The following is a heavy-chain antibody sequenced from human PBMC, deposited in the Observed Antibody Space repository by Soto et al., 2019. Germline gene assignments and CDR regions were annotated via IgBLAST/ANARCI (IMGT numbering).Heavy chain of an antibody. V-gene: IGHV4-34*01. Sequence: QVQLQQWGAGLLKPSETLSLTCAVYGGSFSGYYWSWIRQPPGKGLEWIGEINHSGSTNYNPSLKSRVTISVDTSKNQFSLKLSSVTAADTAVYYCARRAARRRAFDYWGQGTLVTVSS. CDR1: GGSFSGYY. CDR3: ARRAARRRAFDY. J-gene: IGHJ4*02. CDR2: INHSGST. D-gene: IGHD6-6*01.